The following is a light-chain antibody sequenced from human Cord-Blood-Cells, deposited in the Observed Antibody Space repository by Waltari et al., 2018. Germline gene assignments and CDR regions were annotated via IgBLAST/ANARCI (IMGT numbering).Light chain of an antibody. CDR2: AAS. J-gene: IGKJ2*01. CDR3: QQSYSTPYT. CDR1: HSISSY. Sequence: DIQMTHSPSSLSASVGDRVTITCRASHSISSYLNWYQQKPRKAPKLLIYAASSLQSGVPSRFSVSGSRTDFTLTISSLQPEDFATYYCQQSYSTPYTFGQGTKLEIK. V-gene: IGKV1-39*01.